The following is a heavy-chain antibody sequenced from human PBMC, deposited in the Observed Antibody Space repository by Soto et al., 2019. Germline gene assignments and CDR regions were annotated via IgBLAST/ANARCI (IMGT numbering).Heavy chain of an antibody. CDR2: IYYSGST. Sequence: SETMSVTCTVAGGSISSSSCYWGWIRQPPGKGLEWIGSIYYSGSTYYNPSLKSRVTISVDTSKNQFSLKLSSVTAADTAVYYCARISPYYYDSSGSYYYYYGMDVWGQGTTVTVSS. V-gene: IGHV4-39*01. CDR3: ARISPYYYDSSGSYYYYYGMDV. D-gene: IGHD3-22*01. J-gene: IGHJ6*02. CDR1: GGSISSSSCY.